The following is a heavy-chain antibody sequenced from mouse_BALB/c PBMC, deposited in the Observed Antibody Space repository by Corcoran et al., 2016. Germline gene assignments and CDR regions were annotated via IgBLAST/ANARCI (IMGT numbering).Heavy chain of an antibody. CDR2: IDPANGNT. CDR1: GFNIKDTY. D-gene: IGHD1-1*01. CDR3: ALYAWFAY. J-gene: IGHJ3*01. Sequence: EVQLQQSGAELVKPGASVKLSCTASGFNIKDTYMHWVKQRPEQGLEWIGRIDPANGNTKYDPKFQGKATITADTSSNTAYLQLSSLTSEDTAVYYCALYAWFAYWGQGTLVTVSA. V-gene: IGHV14-3*02.